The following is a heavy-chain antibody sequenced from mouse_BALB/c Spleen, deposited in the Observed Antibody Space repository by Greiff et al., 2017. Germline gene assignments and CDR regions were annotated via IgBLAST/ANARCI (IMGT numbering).Heavy chain of an antibody. D-gene: IGHD1-2*01. J-gene: IGHJ3*01. CDR3: ARRNYGFAY. CDR1: GYTFTSYW. V-gene: IGHV1S81*02. CDR2: INPSNGRT. Sequence: QVQLQQPGAELVKPGASVRLSCKASGYTFTSYWMHWVKQRPGQGLEWIGEINPSNGRTNYNEKFKSKATLTVDKSSSTAYMQLSSLTSEDSAVYYCARRNYGFAYWGQGTLVTVSA.